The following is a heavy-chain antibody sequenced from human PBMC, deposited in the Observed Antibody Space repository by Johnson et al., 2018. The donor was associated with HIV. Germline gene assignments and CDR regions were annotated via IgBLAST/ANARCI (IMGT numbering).Heavy chain of an antibody. CDR2: INWNGGST. CDR1: GFTFDDYD. V-gene: IGHV3-20*04. CDR3: AKGPLYYYDSRLGSGAFDI. J-gene: IGHJ3*02. D-gene: IGHD3-22*01. Sequence: MQLVESGGDVVRPVGSLRLSCAASGFTFDDYDMTWVRQPPGKGLAWVSGINWNGGSTGYAESVKGRFTIPRDNSKNTLYLQMNSLRAEDTAVYYCAKGPLYYYDSRLGSGAFDIWGQGTMVTVSS.